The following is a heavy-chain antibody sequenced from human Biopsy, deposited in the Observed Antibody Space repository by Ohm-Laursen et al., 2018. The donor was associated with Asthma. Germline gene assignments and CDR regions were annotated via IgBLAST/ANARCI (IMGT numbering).Heavy chain of an antibody. J-gene: IGHJ4*02. V-gene: IGHV4-30-2*06. CDR1: GDSIDSGDYS. CDR2: IYRNRDT. Sequence: TLSLTCGVSGDSIDSGDYSWTWIRQSPGVGLEWIGYIYRNRDTYYNPTLKNRVTISIDRSKNQFSLRLRSVTAADTAVYYCARGWNCGGDCYSLDYWGQGTLVTVSS. D-gene: IGHD2-21*02. CDR3: ARGWNCGGDCYSLDY.